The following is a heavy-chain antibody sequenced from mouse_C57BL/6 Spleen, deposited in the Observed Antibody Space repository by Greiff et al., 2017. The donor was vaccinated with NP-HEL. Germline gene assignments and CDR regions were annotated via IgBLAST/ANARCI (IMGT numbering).Heavy chain of an antibody. Sequence: EVHLVESGGGLVKPGGSLKLSCAASGFTFSDYGMHWVRQAPEKGLEWVAYISSGSSTIYYADTVKGRFTISRDNAKNTLFLQMTSLRSEDTAMYYCARDGVYYGSSFDYWGQGTTLTVSS. J-gene: IGHJ2*01. D-gene: IGHD1-1*01. CDR1: GFTFSDYG. CDR2: ISSGSSTI. CDR3: ARDGVYYGSSFDY. V-gene: IGHV5-17*01.